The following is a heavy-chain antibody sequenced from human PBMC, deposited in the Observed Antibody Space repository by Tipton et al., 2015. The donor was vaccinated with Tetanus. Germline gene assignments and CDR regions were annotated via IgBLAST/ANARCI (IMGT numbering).Heavy chain of an antibody. D-gene: IGHD1-26*01. CDR3: ARDQARGARGWNYVDC. CDR2: IYSSGST. V-gene: IGHV4-31*03. J-gene: IGHJ4*02. Sequence: TLSLTCTVSGGSISSGGYYWSWIRQRPGKGLEWIGDIYSSGSTYSNPSLKGRVTISVDTSKNQFSLRLDSVTAADAAVYYCARDQARGARGWNYVDCWGLGTLVTVSS. CDR1: GGSISSGGYY.